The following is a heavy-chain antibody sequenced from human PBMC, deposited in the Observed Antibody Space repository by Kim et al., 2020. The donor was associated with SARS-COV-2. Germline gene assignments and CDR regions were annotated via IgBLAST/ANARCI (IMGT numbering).Heavy chain of an antibody. V-gene: IGHV3-11*06. Sequence: KGRFTISRDNAKNSLYLQMDRLRAEYTAVYYCARGGGVTTFPHYYYGMDVWGQGTTVTVSS. J-gene: IGHJ6*02. CDR3: ARGGGVTTFPHYYYGMDV. D-gene: IGHD4-4*01.